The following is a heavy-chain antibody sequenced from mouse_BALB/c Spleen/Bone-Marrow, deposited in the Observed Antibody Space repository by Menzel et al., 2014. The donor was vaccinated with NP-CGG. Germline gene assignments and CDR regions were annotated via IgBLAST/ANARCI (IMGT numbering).Heavy chain of an antibody. V-gene: IGHV5-6*02. J-gene: IGHJ2*01. CDR1: GFTFSSYG. CDR2: ISSGGSST. D-gene: IGHD3-2*02. Sequence: VVESGGDLVKPGGSLKLSCVASGFTFSSYGMSWVRQTPDKRLEWVATISSGGSSTYYPASVKGRFTISRDNAKSTLYLQMSSLNSEDTAMYYCTRRPLQANSYFDCWGQGTTLTVSS. CDR3: TRRPLQANSYFDC.